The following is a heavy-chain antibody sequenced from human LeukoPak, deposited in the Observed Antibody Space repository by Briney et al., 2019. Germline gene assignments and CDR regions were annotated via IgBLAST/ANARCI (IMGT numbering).Heavy chain of an antibody. CDR1: GYSITRGYD. CDR3: ARDWSDGPIDL. J-gene: IGHJ5*02. Sequence: PSETLSLTCSVSGYSITRGYDWVWFRQSLEKGLEWIASMHHSGVTYYNPSLKSRVTISIDTSRNQFSLELTSMTAADTAVYYCARDWSDGPIDLWGQGTQATVSS. D-gene: IGHD3-3*01. CDR2: MHHSGVT. V-gene: IGHV4-38-2*02.